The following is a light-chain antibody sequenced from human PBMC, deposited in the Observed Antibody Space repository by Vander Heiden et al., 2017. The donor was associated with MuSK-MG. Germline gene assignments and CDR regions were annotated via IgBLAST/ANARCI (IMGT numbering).Light chain of an antibody. CDR3: SSYSAKTTLV. Sequence: SALTHPASVSGSPGQSITISCPGTHCDVGGHDSVCWYQQHPGEAPKLLIYDVTNRPSGSSSRFSGSKSGNTATLTISGLQTEDEADYYCSSYSAKTTLVFGRGTKLTVI. CDR2: DVT. CDR1: HCDVGGHDS. V-gene: IGLV2-14*01. J-gene: IGLJ2*01.